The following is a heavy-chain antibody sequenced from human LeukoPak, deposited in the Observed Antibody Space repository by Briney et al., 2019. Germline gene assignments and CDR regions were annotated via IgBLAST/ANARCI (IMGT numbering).Heavy chain of an antibody. CDR3: ARVSTGWFDP. Sequence: SETLSLTCAVSGYSISSGYYWGWIRQPPGKGLEWIGSIYHSGSIYYNPSLKSRVTISVDTSKNQFSLKLSSVTAADTAVYYCARVSTGWFDPWGQGTLVTVSS. J-gene: IGHJ5*02. D-gene: IGHD2-8*02. CDR1: GYSISSGYY. CDR2: IYHSGSI. V-gene: IGHV4-38-2*01.